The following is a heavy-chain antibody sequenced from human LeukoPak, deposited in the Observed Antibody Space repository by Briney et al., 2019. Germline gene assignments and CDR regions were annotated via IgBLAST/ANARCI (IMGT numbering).Heavy chain of an antibody. V-gene: IGHV3-30*18. CDR3: AKGIYSDYYAFDI. D-gene: IGHD4-11*01. J-gene: IGHJ3*02. CDR1: GFTFSRYG. Sequence: PGGSLRLSCAASGFTFSRYGMHWVRQAPGKGLEWVAVISYDGSNKYYADSVKGRFTISRDNSKNTLYLQVNSLRAEDTAIYYCAKGIYSDYYAFDIWGQGTMVTVSS. CDR2: ISYDGSNK.